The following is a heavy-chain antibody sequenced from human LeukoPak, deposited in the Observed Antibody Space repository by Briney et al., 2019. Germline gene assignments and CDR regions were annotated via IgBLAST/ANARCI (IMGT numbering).Heavy chain of an antibody. CDR1: GGSISRSNYD. V-gene: IGHV4-39*07. CDR3: ARVAAAADTVSGMDV. Sequence: SETLSLTCIVSGGSISRSNYDWGWLRQPPGKRREGVGSVYYGGSTSYNPSLKSRVTISVDTSKNQFSLKLSSVTAADTAVYYCARVAAAADTVSGMDVWGQGTTVTVSS. CDR2: VYYGGST. D-gene: IGHD6-13*01. J-gene: IGHJ6*02.